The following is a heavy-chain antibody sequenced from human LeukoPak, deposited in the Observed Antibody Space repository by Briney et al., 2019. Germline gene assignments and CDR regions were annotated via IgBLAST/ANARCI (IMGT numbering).Heavy chain of an antibody. CDR1: GYSLTNYY. J-gene: IGHJ5*02. Sequence: ASVKVSCKAFGYSLTNYYVHRVRQAPGQGLEWMGEINPSGGSTSYAQKFQGRITVTRDMSTSTVYMELSSLRSEDTAVYYCARVIRRCSSTSCYPYNSHNWFDPWGQGTLVTVSS. CDR3: ARVIRRCSSTSCYPYNSHNWFDP. V-gene: IGHV1-46*01. D-gene: IGHD2-2*01. CDR2: INPSGGST.